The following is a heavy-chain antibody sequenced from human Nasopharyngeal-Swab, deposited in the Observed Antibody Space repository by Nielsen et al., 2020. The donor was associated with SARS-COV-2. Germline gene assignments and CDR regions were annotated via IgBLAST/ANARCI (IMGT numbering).Heavy chain of an antibody. J-gene: IGHJ4*02. CDR3: AKVLAVAGTGDY. CDR2: ISYDGSNK. D-gene: IGHD6-19*01. Sequence: VRQAPGKGLEWVAVISYDGSNKYYADSVKGRFTISRDNPKNTLYLQMNSLRAEDTAVYYCAKVLAVAGTGDYWGQGTLVTVSS. V-gene: IGHV3-30*18.